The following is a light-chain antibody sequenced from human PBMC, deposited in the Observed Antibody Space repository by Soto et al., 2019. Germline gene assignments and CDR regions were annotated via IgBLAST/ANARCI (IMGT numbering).Light chain of an antibody. CDR3: NSYTTSNTRQIV. Sequence: QSVLTQPASVSGSPGQSITISCSGTGSDVGTYNLVSWYQQYPGKAPRLMIYEVTKRPSGVSNRFSGSKSGNTASLTISGLQAEDEADYYCNSYTTSNTRQIVFGTGTKVTVL. V-gene: IGLV2-14*02. J-gene: IGLJ1*01. CDR1: GSDVGTYNL. CDR2: EVT.